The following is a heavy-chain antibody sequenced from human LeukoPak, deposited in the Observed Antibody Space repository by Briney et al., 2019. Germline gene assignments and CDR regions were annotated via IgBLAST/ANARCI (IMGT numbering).Heavy chain of an antibody. CDR2: IWYDGSNK. CDR3: AKEIGPGIAVAGTGPYYYGMDV. D-gene: IGHD6-19*01. J-gene: IGHJ6*02. V-gene: IGHV3-33*06. CDR1: GFTFSSYG. Sequence: PGGSLRLSCAASGFTFSSYGMHWVRQAPGKGLEWVAVIWYDGSNKYYADSVKGRFTISRDNSKNTLYLQMNSLRAEDTAVYYCAKEIGPGIAVAGTGPYYYGMDVWGQGTTVTVSS.